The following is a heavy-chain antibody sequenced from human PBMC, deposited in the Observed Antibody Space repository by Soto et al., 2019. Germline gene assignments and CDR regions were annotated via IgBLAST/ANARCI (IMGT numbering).Heavy chain of an antibody. CDR1: GFTFSSYS. V-gene: IGHV3-21*01. CDR2: ISSSSSYI. CDR3: ARVGWVVPAAMRAFDI. Sequence: EVQLVESGGGLVKPGGSLRLSCAASGFTFSSYSMNWVRQAPGKGLEWVSSISSSSSYIYYADSVKGRFTISRDNAKNSLYLQMNSLRAEDTAVYYCARVGWVVPAAMRAFDIWGQGTMVTVSS. D-gene: IGHD2-2*01. J-gene: IGHJ3*02.